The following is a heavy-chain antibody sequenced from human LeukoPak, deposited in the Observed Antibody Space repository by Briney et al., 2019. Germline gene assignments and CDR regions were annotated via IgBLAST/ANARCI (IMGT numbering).Heavy chain of an antibody. D-gene: IGHD2-15*01. CDR3: AKDWRGGTDY. J-gene: IGHJ4*02. CDR1: GFTFSNAW. V-gene: IGHV3-74*01. CDR2: INSDGSST. Sequence: PGGSLRLSCAASGFTFSNAWMSWVRQAPGKGLVWVSRINSDGSSTSYADSVKGRFTISRDNAKNTLYMQTNSLRAEDTAVYYCAKDWRGGTDYWGQGTLVTVSS.